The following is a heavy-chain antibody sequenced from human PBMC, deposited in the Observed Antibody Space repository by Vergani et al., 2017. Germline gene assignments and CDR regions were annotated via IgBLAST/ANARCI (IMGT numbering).Heavy chain of an antibody. CDR2: MDYSGST. J-gene: IGHJ4*02. CDR3: ASKRGACRAAYCHSYDF. V-gene: IGHV4-39*01. CDR1: GDSVISTDYN. D-gene: IGHD2-15*01. Sequence: QVQLQESDPGLVKTSETLSLTCTVSGDSVISTDYNCGWIRQPPGKGLEWIGSMDYSGSTSSNPSLESRISISFETPKNQFSLRLTSVTDAETAVYYCASKRGACRAAYCHSYDFWGPGTLVGVSS.